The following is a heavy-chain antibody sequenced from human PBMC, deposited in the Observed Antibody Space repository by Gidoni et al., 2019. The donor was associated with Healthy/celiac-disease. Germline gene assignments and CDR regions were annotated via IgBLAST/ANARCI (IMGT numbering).Heavy chain of an antibody. D-gene: IGHD3-10*01. J-gene: IGHJ4*02. CDR2: INHSGST. CDR3: ARGHDDGEGGFPGGN. V-gene: IGHV4-34*01. Sequence: QVQLQQWGAALLRPSATLSLPCAFYCRSFSGYYWCWIRQPPGKGVEWIGEINHSGSTNYNPSLKSRVTISVDTSKNKFSRKLSSVTAADTAVYYCARGHDDGEGGFPGGNWGQGTLVTGSS. CDR1: CRSFSGYY.